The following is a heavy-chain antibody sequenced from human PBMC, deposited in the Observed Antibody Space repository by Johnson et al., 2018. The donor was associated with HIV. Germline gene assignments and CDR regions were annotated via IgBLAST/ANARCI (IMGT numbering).Heavy chain of an antibody. CDR3: ASGHMWSAF. D-gene: IGHD2-21*01. J-gene: IGHJ3*01. CDR2: VCWNGVAT. Sequence: VQLVESGGGVVRPGTSLRLSCAASGSTFDDYGLSWVRQVPGQGLEWVSGVCWNGVATGYAEAVKGRFSISRDNSKNTLYLQMNSLRAEDTAVYYCASGHMWSAFWGQGTMVTVSS. CDR1: GSTFDDYG. V-gene: IGHV3-20*04.